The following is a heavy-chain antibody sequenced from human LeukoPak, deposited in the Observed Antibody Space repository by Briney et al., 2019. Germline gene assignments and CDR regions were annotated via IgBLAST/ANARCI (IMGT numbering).Heavy chain of an antibody. D-gene: IGHD6-19*01. CDR3: VSQVAGSMSRN. Sequence: SETLSLTCSVSGGSVNNNCWSWIRQPPGRGLEWIGFIYNSGDTRYNPSLKSRITISIDTSKNQFSLKLYSVTAADAAVYYCVSQVAGSMSRNWGQGTLVTVSS. V-gene: IGHV4-59*02. CDR2: IYNSGDT. J-gene: IGHJ4*02. CDR1: GGSVNNNC.